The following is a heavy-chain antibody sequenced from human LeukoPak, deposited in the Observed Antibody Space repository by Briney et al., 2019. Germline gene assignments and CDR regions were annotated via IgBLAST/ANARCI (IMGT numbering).Heavy chain of an antibody. Sequence: PSETLSLTCAVYGGSFSGYYWSWIRQPPGKGLEWIGEINHSGSTNYNPSLKSRVTISVDTSKNQFSLKLSSVTAADTAVYYCARLYAGTRPPDYWGQGTLVIVSS. J-gene: IGHJ4*02. CDR1: GGSFSGYY. V-gene: IGHV4-34*01. CDR2: INHSGST. D-gene: IGHD2-2*02. CDR3: ARLYAGTRPPDY.